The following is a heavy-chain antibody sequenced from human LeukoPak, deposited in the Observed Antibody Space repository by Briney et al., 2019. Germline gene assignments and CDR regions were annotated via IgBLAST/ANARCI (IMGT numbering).Heavy chain of an antibody. J-gene: IGHJ4*02. Sequence: PGRSLRLSCAASGFTFSSYAMHWVRQAPGKGLEWVAVISYDGSNKYHADSVKGRFTISRDNSKNTLYLQMNSLRAEDTAVYYCASEEEAAAGFDYWGQGTLVTVSS. CDR1: GFTFSSYA. CDR3: ASEEEAAAGFDY. V-gene: IGHV3-30-3*01. D-gene: IGHD6-13*01. CDR2: ISYDGSNK.